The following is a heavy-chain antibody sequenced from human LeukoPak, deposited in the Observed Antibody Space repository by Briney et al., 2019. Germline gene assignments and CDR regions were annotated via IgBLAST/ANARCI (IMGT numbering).Heavy chain of an antibody. V-gene: IGHV4-34*01. CDR3: ASDTAMVIWDAFDI. J-gene: IGHJ3*02. CDR2: INHSGST. CDR1: GGSFSGYY. D-gene: IGHD5-18*01. Sequence: SETLSLTCAVYGGSFSGYYWSWIRQPPGKGLEWIGEINHSGSTNYNPSLKSRVTISVDTSKNQFSLKLSSVTAADTAVYYCASDTAMVIWDAFDIWGQGTMVTVSS.